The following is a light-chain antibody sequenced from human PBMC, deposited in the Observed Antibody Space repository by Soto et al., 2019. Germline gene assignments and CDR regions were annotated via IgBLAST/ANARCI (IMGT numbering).Light chain of an antibody. CDR3: QQYGSSPPYT. CDR2: AAS. Sequence: ENVLTQSPVTLSLSPGERATLSCRASQSVTSNKAAWFQQKPGQAPRLLIRAASSRATGSPDRFSGSGSATAFALTIRRLEPEDFAVYYCQQYGSSPPYTFGQGTKLEIK. J-gene: IGKJ2*01. V-gene: IGKV3-20*01. CDR1: QSVTSNK.